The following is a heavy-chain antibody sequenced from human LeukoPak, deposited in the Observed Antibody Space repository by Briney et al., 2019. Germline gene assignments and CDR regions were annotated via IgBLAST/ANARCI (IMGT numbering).Heavy chain of an antibody. D-gene: IGHD1-7*01. V-gene: IGHV3-7*03. CDR3: ARDTLELGEVPKNYFDC. J-gene: IGHJ4*02. CDR2: IKQDGSEK. CDR1: GFTFSSYW. Sequence: TGGSLRLSCAASGFTFSSYWMSWVRQAPGKGLEWVANIKQDGSEKYYVDSVKGRFTISRDNAKNSLFLQMNSLRAEDTALYYCARDTLELGEVPKNYFDCWGQGTLVTVSS.